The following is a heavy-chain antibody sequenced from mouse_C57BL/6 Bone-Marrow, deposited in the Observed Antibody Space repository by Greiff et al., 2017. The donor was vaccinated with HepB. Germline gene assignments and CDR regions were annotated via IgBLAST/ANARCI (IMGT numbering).Heavy chain of an antibody. J-gene: IGHJ4*01. Sequence: VQGVESGPGLVAPSQSLSITCTVSGFSLTSYGVDWVRQSPGKGLEWLGVIWGVGSTNYNSALKSRLSISKDNSKSQVFLKMNSLQTDDTAMYYCATSDSSGYYAMDYWGQGTSVTVSS. D-gene: IGHD3-2*02. CDR2: IWGVGST. CDR1: GFSLTSYG. V-gene: IGHV2-6*01. CDR3: ATSDSSGYYAMDY.